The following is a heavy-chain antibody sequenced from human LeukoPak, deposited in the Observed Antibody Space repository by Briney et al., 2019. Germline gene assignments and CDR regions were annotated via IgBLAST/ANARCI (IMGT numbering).Heavy chain of an antibody. Sequence: ASVKVSCKASGYTSTAYYMHWVRQAPGQGREWMGIINPSGGSTSYAQKFQGRVTMTRDTSTSTVYMELSSLRSEDTAVYYCAREVPAADLRYDYWGQGTLVTVSS. D-gene: IGHD2-2*01. J-gene: IGHJ4*02. V-gene: IGHV1-46*01. CDR2: INPSGGST. CDR3: AREVPAADLRYDY. CDR1: GYTSTAYY.